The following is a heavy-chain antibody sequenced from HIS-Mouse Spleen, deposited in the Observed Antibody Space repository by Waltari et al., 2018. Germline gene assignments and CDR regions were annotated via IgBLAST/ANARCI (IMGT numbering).Heavy chain of an antibody. CDR1: GGSISSSSYY. CDR2: IYYSGST. J-gene: IGHJ2*01. Sequence: QLQLQESGPGLVKPSATLSLTCPVSGGSISSSSYYWVWILQPPGKGLEWIASIYYSGSTYYNPSLKSRVTISVDTSKNQFSLKLSSVTAADTAVYYCAREIPYSSSWYDWYFDLWGRGTLVTVSS. D-gene: IGHD6-13*01. V-gene: IGHV4-39*07. CDR3: AREIPYSSSWYDWYFDL.